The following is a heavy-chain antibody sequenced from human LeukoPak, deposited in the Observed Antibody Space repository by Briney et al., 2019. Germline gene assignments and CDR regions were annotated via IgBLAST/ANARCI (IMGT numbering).Heavy chain of an antibody. V-gene: IGHV4-39*07. CDR1: GGSISSSSYY. CDR3: ARDTDIVVVVAALS. J-gene: IGHJ4*02. Sequence: SETLSLTCTVSGGSISSSSYYWGWIRQPPGKGLEWIGSIYHSGSTYYNPSLKSRVTISVDTSKNQFSLKLSSVTAADTAVYYCARDTDIVVVVAALSWGQGTLVTVSS. CDR2: IYHSGST. D-gene: IGHD2-15*01.